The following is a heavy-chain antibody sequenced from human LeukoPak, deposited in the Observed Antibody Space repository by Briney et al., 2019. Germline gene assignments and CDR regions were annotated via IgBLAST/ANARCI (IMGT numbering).Heavy chain of an antibody. V-gene: IGHV4-34*01. CDR2: INHSGST. CDR3: AARIAVAGTAPPVRYNWFAP. D-gene: IGHD6-19*01. Sequence: SETLSLTCAVYGGSFSGYYWCWIRQPPGKGLEWIGEINHSGSTNYNPSLKSRVTISVDTSKNQFSLKLSSVTAADTAVYYCAARIAVAGTAPPVRYNWFAPWGQGTLVTVSS. CDR1: GGSFSGYY. J-gene: IGHJ5*02.